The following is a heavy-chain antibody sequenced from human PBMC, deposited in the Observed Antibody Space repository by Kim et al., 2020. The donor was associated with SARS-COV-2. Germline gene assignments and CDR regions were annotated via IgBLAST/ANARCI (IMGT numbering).Heavy chain of an antibody. CDR2: VNYSGST. Sequence: SETLSLTCAVYGGSFSGYFWSWIRQPPGKGLEWIGEVNYSGSTNYNPSLKSRVTISVATSKNQFSLKLSSVTAADTAVYYCARGGRGVITDYWGQGTLVTVSS. V-gene: IGHV4-34*01. D-gene: IGHD3-10*01. CDR3: ARGGRGVITDY. J-gene: IGHJ4*02. CDR1: GGSFSGYF.